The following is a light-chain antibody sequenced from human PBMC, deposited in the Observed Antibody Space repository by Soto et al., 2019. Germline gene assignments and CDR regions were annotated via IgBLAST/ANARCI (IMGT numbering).Light chain of an antibody. Sequence: QLVLTHPPSASGTPGQRVTISCSGSSSNIGSNTVNWYQQLPGTAPKLLIYSSNQRPSGVPDRFSGSKSGTSASLAISGLQSEDEADYYCAAWDDSLNGPVFGTGTKLTVL. CDR1: SSNIGSNT. CDR2: SSN. V-gene: IGLV1-44*01. J-gene: IGLJ1*01. CDR3: AAWDDSLNGPV.